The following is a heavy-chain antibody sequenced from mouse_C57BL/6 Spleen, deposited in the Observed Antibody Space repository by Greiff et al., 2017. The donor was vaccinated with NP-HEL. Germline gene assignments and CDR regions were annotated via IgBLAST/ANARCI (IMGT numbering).Heavy chain of an antibody. CDR2: ILPGSGST. CDR1: GYTFTGYW. V-gene: IGHV1-9*01. D-gene: IGHD1-1*01. J-gene: IGHJ1*03. Sequence: QVQLKESGAELMKPGASVKLSCKATGYTFTGYWIEWVKQRPGHGLEWIGEILPGSGSTNYNEKFKGKATFTADTSSNTAYMQLSSLTTEDSAIYYCARPPLYYYGSYWYFDVWGTGTTVTVSS. CDR3: ARPPLYYYGSYWYFDV.